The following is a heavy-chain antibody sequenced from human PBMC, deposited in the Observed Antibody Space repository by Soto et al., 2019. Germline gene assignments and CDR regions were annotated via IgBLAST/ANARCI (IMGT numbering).Heavy chain of an antibody. D-gene: IGHD3-10*01. CDR3: ARDLFSGGAEGMDV. CDR2: IHSGGST. J-gene: IGHJ6*02. CDR1: GFTVRSNH. Sequence: EVQLLESGGDLIQPGGSLRLSCAASGFTVRSNHMNWGRQAPGKGLEWVSIIHSGGSTYYADSVKGRFTISRDNSKNTVYIQMNNLRAEDTAVYYCARDLFSGGAEGMDVWGQGTTVTVSS. V-gene: IGHV3-53*01.